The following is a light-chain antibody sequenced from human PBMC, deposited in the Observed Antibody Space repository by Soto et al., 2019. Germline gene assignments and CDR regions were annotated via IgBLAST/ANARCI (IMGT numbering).Light chain of an antibody. Sequence: QSVLTQPPSASGTPGQRVTISCSGSSSNIGSNHVYWYQQFPGMAPKLLMYRSDQRPTGGTDRFSGSKSGTSASLAISGLRSDDEADYYCSARDDILSGVVFGGGTKLTVL. CDR2: RSD. CDR1: SSNIGSNH. J-gene: IGLJ2*01. V-gene: IGLV1-47*01. CDR3: SARDDILSGVV.